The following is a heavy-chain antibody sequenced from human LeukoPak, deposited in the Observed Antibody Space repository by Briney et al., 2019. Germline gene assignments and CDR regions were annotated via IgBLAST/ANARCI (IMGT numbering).Heavy chain of an antibody. V-gene: IGHV1-8*02. CDR1: GGTFSSYA. J-gene: IGHJ4*02. D-gene: IGHD3-3*01. CDR3: ARVPRYYDFWSGYNNLDY. CDR2: MNPNSGNT. Sequence: ASVKVSCKASGGTFSSYAINWVRQATGQGLEWMGWMNPNSGNTGYAQKFQGRVTMTRNTSISTAYMELSSLRSEDTAVYYCARVPRYYDFWSGYNNLDYWGPGTLVTVSS.